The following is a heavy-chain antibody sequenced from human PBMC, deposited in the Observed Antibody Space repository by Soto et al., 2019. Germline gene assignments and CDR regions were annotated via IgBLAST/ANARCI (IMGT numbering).Heavy chain of an antibody. CDR1: GFTFSSYS. CDR2: ISSSSSTI. D-gene: IGHD1-26*01. CDR3: ARGLEWELLVPDY. Sequence: EVQLVESGGGLVQPGGSLRLSCAASGFTFSSYSMNWVRQAPGKGLEWVSYISSSSSTIYYADSVKGRFTISRDNAKNSLYLQMNSLIDEDTAVYYCARGLEWELLVPDYWGQGTLVTVSS. V-gene: IGHV3-48*02. J-gene: IGHJ4*02.